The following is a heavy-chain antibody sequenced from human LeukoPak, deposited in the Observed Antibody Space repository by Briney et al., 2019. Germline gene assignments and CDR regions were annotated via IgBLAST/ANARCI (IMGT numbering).Heavy chain of an antibody. CDR3: ARGTPHYYGSGSYYIRRFDP. Sequence: SETLSLTCTVSGGSISSDYWSWIRQPAGKGLEWIGRMYISGSTDHNPPLKSRVTMSLDTSKNQFSLRLTSATAADTAVYYCARGTPHYYGSGSYYIRRFDPWGQGTLVTVSS. CDR2: MYISGST. V-gene: IGHV4-4*07. D-gene: IGHD3-10*01. CDR1: GGSISSDY. J-gene: IGHJ5*02.